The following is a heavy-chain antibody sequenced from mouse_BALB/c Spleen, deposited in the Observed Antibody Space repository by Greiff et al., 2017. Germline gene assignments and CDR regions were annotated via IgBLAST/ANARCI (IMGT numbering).Heavy chain of an antibody. CDR3: ARYGNYVGGAMDY. J-gene: IGHJ4*01. V-gene: IGHV5-9-1*01. D-gene: IGHD2-1*01. Sequence: EVMLVESGGGLVKPGGSLKLSCAASGFTFSSYAMSWVRQTPEKRLEWVATISSGGSYTYYPDSVKGRFTISRDNAKNTLYLQMSSLRSEDTAMYYCARYGNYVGGAMDYWGQGTSVTVSS. CDR2: ISSGGSYT. CDR1: GFTFSSYA.